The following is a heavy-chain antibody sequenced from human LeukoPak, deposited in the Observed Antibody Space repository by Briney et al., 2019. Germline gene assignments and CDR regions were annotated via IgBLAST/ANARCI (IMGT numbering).Heavy chain of an antibody. CDR2: IKSKTDGGTT. J-gene: IGHJ4*02. Sequence: NPGGSLRLSCAASGFTFSNAWMSWVRQAPGKGLEWVGRIKSKTDGGTTDYAAPVKGRFTISRDDSKNTLYLQMNSLKTEDTAVYYCTVNFDWLLGDYFDYWGQGTLVTVSS. D-gene: IGHD3-9*01. CDR1: GFTFSNAW. CDR3: TVNFDWLLGDYFDY. V-gene: IGHV3-15*01.